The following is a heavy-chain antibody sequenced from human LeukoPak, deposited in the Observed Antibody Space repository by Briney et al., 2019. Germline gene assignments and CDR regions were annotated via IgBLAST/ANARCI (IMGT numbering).Heavy chain of an antibody. CDR3: ATDPSGSSDY. CDR1: GFTFSSYW. V-gene: IGHV3-74*01. J-gene: IGHJ4*02. CDR2: INTDGSST. D-gene: IGHD3-10*01. Sequence: PGGSLRLSCAASGFTFSSYWMHWVRQAPGKGLVWVSRINTDGSSTSYADSVKGRFTISRDNAKNTLLLQMNSQRAEDTAVYYRATDPSGSSDYWGQGTLVTVSS.